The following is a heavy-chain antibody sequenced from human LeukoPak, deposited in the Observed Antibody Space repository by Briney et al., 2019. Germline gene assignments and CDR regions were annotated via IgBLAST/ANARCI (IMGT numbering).Heavy chain of an antibody. Sequence: GGSLRLSCAGSGFSFSDHHMDWVRQAPGKGLEWVSSISSSSSYIYYADSVKGRFTISRDNAKNSLYLQMNSLRAEDTAVYYCARGDFWSGHHYWGQGTLVTVSS. J-gene: IGHJ4*02. D-gene: IGHD3-3*01. CDR2: ISSSSSYI. CDR3: ARGDFWSGHHY. V-gene: IGHV3-21*01. CDR1: GFSFSDHH.